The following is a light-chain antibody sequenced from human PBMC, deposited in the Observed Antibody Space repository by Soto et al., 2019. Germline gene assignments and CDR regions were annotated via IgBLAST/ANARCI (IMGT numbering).Light chain of an antibody. CDR3: QQYNSYWT. J-gene: IGKJ1*01. V-gene: IGKV1-5*03. CDR1: QSISSW. CDR2: KAS. Sequence: DIQMTQSPSTLSASVGDRVTITCRASQSISSWLAWYQQKPGKAPKLLIYKASSLESGVPPRFSGSGSGTEFTLTIRSLQPDDFATYYCQQYNSYWTFGQGTKVEI.